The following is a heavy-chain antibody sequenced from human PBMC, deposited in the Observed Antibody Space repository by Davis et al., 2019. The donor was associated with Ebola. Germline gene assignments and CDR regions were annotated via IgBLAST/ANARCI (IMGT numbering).Heavy chain of an antibody. J-gene: IGHJ6*02. CDR2: ISASSGHI. Sequence: GESLKISCAASGFTFSSYAMNWVRQAPGKGLEWVSSISASSGHIYYADSVKGRFTISRDNAKNSLYLQMSSLRAEDTAVYYCARDLGMDYYESRSYYDYYYHGMDVWGQGTTVTVSS. CDR1: GFTFSSYA. D-gene: IGHD3-22*01. V-gene: IGHV3-21*01. CDR3: ARDLGMDYYESRSYYDYYYHGMDV.